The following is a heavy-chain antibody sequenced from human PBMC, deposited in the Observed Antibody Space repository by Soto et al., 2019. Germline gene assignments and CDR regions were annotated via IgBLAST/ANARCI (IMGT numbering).Heavy chain of an antibody. Sequence: SETLSLTCTVSGGSISSGGYSWSWIRQPPGKGLEWIGYIYHSGSPNYNPSLKSRVTISVDTSKNQFSLKLSSVTAADTAVYYCARRGGSGWFFDYWGQGILVTVSS. CDR3: ARRGGSGWFFDY. V-gene: IGHV4-61*08. CDR1: GGSISSGGYS. D-gene: IGHD6-19*01. J-gene: IGHJ4*02. CDR2: IYHSGSP.